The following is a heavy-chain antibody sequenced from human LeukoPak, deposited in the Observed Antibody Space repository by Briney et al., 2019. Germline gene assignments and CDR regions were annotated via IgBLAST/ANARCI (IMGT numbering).Heavy chain of an antibody. CDR3: AKDRDRVAAAGLFDY. CDR1: GFTFSSYG. V-gene: IGHV3-33*06. CDR2: IWYDGSNK. J-gene: IGHJ4*02. D-gene: IGHD6-13*01. Sequence: PGRSLRLSCAASGFTFSSYGMHWVRQAPGKGREWGAVIWYDGSNKYYADSVKGRFTISRDNSKTTLYLQMNSLRAEDTAVYYRAKDRDRVAAAGLFDYWGRGTLVTVSS.